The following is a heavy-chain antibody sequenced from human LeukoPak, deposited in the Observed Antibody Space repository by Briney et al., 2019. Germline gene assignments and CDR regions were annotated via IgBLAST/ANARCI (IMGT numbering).Heavy chain of an antibody. D-gene: IGHD2-2*01. CDR2: ISSSSSTI. CDR1: GFTFSSYS. CDR3: ARDPAIVVVPAAQGFDP. V-gene: IGHV3-48*04. Sequence: PGGSLRLSCAASGFTFSSYSMNWVRQAPGKGLEWGSYISSSSSTIYYADSVKGRFTISRDNAKNSLYLQMNSLRAEDTAVYYCARDPAIVVVPAAQGFDPWGQGTLVTVSS. J-gene: IGHJ5*02.